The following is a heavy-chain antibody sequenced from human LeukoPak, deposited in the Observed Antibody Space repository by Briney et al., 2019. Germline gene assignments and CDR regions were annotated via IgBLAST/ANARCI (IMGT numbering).Heavy chain of an antibody. CDR3: AARSGYDQALDY. J-gene: IGHJ4*02. Sequence: GGSLRLSCAASGFTVSSNYMSWVRQAPGKGLEWVSAISGSGGSTYYADSVKGRFTISRDNSKNTLYLQMNSLRAEDTAVYYCAARSGYDQALDYWGQGTLVTVSS. CDR2: ISGSGGST. D-gene: IGHD5-12*01. CDR1: GFTVSSNY. V-gene: IGHV3-23*01.